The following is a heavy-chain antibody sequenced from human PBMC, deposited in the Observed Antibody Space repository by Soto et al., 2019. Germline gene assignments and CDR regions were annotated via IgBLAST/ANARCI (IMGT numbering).Heavy chain of an antibody. CDR3: ARGAAPPRSYSSSLYYYGMDV. D-gene: IGHD6-13*01. CDR1: GYTFTGYY. J-gene: IGHJ6*02. V-gene: IGHV1-2*04. Sequence: GASVKVSCKASGYTFTGYYMHWVRQAPGQGLEWMGWINPNSGGTNYAQKFQGWVTMTRGTSISTAYMELSRLRSDDTAVYYCARGAAPPRSYSSSLYYYGMDVWGQGTTVTVSS. CDR2: INPNSGGT.